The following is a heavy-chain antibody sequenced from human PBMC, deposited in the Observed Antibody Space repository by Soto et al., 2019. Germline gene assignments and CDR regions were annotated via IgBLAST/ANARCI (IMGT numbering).Heavy chain of an antibody. CDR3: ARADYYDSSGFYYDC. CDR2: INPSGGST. CDR1: GCIFTNHY. V-gene: IGHV1-46*01. Sequence: ASVKVSCKASGCIFTNHYIHWVRQAPGQGLEWMGIINPSGGSTNYLQKFQGRITMTRDTSTGTVYMELSSLRSEDTAVYFCARADYYDSSGFYYDCWGQGSLVTVSS. J-gene: IGHJ4*02. D-gene: IGHD3-22*01.